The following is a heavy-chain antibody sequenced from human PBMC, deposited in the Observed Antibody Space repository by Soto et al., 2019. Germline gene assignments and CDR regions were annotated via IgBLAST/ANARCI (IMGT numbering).Heavy chain of an antibody. CDR1: GFTFSSYA. J-gene: IGHJ4*02. Sequence: GGSLRLSCAASGFTFSSYAMHWVRQAPGKGLEWVAVISYDGSNKYYADSVKGRFTISRDNSKNTLYLQMNSLRAEVTAVYYCARGIVALRYFDWLPRYWGQGTLGTVAS. D-gene: IGHD3-9*01. CDR3: ARGIVALRYFDWLPRY. CDR2: ISYDGSNK. V-gene: IGHV3-30-3*01.